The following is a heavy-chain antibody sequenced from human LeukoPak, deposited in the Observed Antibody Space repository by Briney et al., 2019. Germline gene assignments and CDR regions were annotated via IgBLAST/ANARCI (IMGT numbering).Heavy chain of an antibody. CDR3: ARRYSGSYLVDY. D-gene: IGHD1-26*01. J-gene: IGHJ4*02. Sequence: GESLKISFKGSGYSFTNYWIGWVRPMSGKGLEWMGVIYPGDSDTRYRPAFQGQGNISADKSISTTYLQWRSLKASDTAMYYCARRYSGSYLVDYWGQGTLVIVSS. CDR2: IYPGDSDT. CDR1: GYSFTNYW. V-gene: IGHV5-51*01.